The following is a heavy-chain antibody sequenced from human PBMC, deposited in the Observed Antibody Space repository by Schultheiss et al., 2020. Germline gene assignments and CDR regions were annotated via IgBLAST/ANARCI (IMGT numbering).Heavy chain of an antibody. V-gene: IGHV1-2*04. Sequence: AYVKVSCKASGYTFTGYSMHWVRQAPGQGLEWMGWINPNSGGTNYAQKFQGWVTMTRDTSISTAYMELSRLRSDDTAVYYCAREGGEDIVVVPAAQRYYYYGMDVWGQGTTVTVSS. CDR3: AREGGEDIVVVPAAQRYYYYGMDV. CDR2: INPNSGGT. J-gene: IGHJ6*02. CDR1: GYTFTGYS. D-gene: IGHD2-2*01.